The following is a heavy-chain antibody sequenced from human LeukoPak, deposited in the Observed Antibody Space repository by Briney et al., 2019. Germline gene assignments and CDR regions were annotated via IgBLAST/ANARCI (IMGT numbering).Heavy chain of an antibody. CDR1: GYTFTGYY. CDR2: INPNSGGT. Sequence: ASVKVSCKASGYTFTGYYMHWVRQAPGQGLEWMGWINPNSGGTNYAQKFQGRVTMTRDTSVSTAYMEVSRLRSDDTAVYYCARGVPEANRKYYDFWSGFYYYYYMDVWGKGTTVTVSS. J-gene: IGHJ6*03. V-gene: IGHV1-2*02. D-gene: IGHD3-3*01. CDR3: ARGVPEANRKYYDFWSGFYYYYYMDV.